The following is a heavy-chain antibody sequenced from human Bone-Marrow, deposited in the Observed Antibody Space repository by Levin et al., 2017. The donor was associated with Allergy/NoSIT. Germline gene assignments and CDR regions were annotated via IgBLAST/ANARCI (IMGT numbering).Heavy chain of an antibody. V-gene: IGHV3-23*01. CDR2: ISGSGGST. Sequence: GGSLRLSCAASGFTFSSYAMSWVRQAPGKGLEWVSAISGSGGSTYYADSVKGRFTISRDNSKNTLYLQMNSLRAEDTAVYYCAKLYDSSGYYYGPAEYFQHWGQGTLVTVSS. CDR3: AKLYDSSGYYYGPAEYFQH. D-gene: IGHD3-22*01. CDR1: GFTFSSYA. J-gene: IGHJ1*01.